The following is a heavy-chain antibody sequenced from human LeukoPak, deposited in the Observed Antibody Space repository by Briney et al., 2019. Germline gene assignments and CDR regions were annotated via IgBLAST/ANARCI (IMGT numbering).Heavy chain of an antibody. CDR3: AKDTYYYDSSGYYQYYYYYYMDV. CDR1: GFTFSSYG. D-gene: IGHD3-22*01. J-gene: IGHJ6*03. V-gene: IGHV3-30*02. CDR2: IRYDGSNK. Sequence: SLTLSCAASGFTFSSYGLHWVRPPPGKGLAWVAFIRYDGSNKYYADSVKGRFTISRDNSENTLYLQMNSLRAEDTAVYYCAKDTYYYDSSGYYQYYYYYYMDVWGKGTTVTISS.